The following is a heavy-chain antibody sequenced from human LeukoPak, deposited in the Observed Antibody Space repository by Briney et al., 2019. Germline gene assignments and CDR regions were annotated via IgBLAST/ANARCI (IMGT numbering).Heavy chain of an antibody. CDR1: GFTVFNYW. Sequence: PGGSLRLSCAASGFTVFNYWMSWVRQAPGKGLEWVANINLDGSQKYYVDSLKGRFTISRDNAKNSLYLQINSLRAEDTAVYYCARDVDYANPRHDYWGQGTLVTVSS. CDR2: INLDGSQK. D-gene: IGHD4/OR15-4a*01. J-gene: IGHJ4*02. CDR3: ARDVDYANPRHDY. V-gene: IGHV3-7*01.